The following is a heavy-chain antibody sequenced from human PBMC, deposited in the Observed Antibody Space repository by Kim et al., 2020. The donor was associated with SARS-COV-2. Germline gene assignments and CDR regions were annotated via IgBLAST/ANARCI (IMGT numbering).Heavy chain of an antibody. Sequence: GGSLRLSCAASGFTFSSYAMSWVRQAPGKGLEWVSAISGSGGSTYYADSVKGRFTISRDNSKNTLYLQMNSLRAEDTAVYYCAKGAMRFGEYYYGMDVWGQGTTVTVSS. J-gene: IGHJ6*02. D-gene: IGHD3-10*01. CDR3: AKGAMRFGEYYYGMDV. CDR2: ISGSGGST. CDR1: GFTFSSYA. V-gene: IGHV3-23*01.